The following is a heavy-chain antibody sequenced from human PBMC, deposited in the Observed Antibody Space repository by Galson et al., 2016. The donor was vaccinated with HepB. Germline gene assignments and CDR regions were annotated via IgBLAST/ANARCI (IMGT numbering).Heavy chain of an antibody. CDR3: AKGRNFYDNSGYSAD. CDR1: GFTFTNHA. J-gene: IGHJ4*02. CDR2: ISGRGENT. Sequence: SLRLSCAASGFTFTNHAMSWVRQAPGKGLEWVSTISGRGENTFYADSVKGRFTISRDNSKNTVFLQMNSLRAEDTAVYSCAKGRNFYDNSGYSADWGQGTLVTVSS. V-gene: IGHV3-23*01. D-gene: IGHD3-22*01.